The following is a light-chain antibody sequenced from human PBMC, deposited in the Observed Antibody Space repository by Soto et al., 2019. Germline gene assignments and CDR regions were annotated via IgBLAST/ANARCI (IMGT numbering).Light chain of an antibody. CDR1: QSISSH. Sequence: DIQMTQSPSSLSASVGDRVTITCRASQSISSHLNWYQQKPGKAPKLLIYAASSLQSGVPSRFSGSGSGTDFTLTISSLHPEDFATYACQQSYNIPWTFGQGTKVEIK. CDR2: AAS. J-gene: IGKJ1*01. CDR3: QQSYNIPWT. V-gene: IGKV1-39*01.